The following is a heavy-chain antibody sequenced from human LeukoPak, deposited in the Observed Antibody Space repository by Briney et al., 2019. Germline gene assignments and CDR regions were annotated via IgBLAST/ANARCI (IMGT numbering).Heavy chain of an antibody. V-gene: IGHV1-18*01. D-gene: IGHD6-6*01. J-gene: IGHJ4*02. CDR1: GYTFTNYG. CDR2: ISDHNGNT. Sequence: ASVKVSCKASGYTFTNYGISWVRQAPGQGLEWMGWISDHNGNTNYAQMLQGRVTMTRDTSISTAYMELSRLRSDDTAVYYCARAEYSSSGELDYWGQGTLVTVSS. CDR3: ARAEYSSSGELDY.